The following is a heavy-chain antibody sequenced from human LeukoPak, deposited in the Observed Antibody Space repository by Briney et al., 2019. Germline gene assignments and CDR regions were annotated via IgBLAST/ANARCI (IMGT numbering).Heavy chain of an antibody. Sequence: GGSLRLSCAASGFTFSSYEMNWVRQAPGKGLNGFPYIIVSGSTIYYADSVKGRFTISRDNAKNSLYLQMNSLRAEDTAVYYCAKAKRLGSYYVVPTAFDIWGQGTMVTVSS. CDR3: AKAKRLGSYYVVPTAFDI. V-gene: IGHV3-48*03. D-gene: IGHD1-26*01. CDR2: IIVSGSTI. J-gene: IGHJ3*02. CDR1: GFTFSSYE.